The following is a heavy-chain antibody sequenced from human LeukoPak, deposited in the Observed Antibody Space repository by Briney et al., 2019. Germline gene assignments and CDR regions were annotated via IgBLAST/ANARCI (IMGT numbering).Heavy chain of an antibody. CDR2: ISGSGGST. Sequence: GGSLRLSCAASGFTFSSYAMSWVRQAPGKGLEWVSVISGSGGSTYYAGSVRGRFTISRDNSKNTLYLQMNSLRAEDTAVYYCATPLTGLHYWGQGTLVTVSS. CDR1: GFTFSSYA. D-gene: IGHD1-14*01. J-gene: IGHJ4*02. CDR3: ATPLTGLHY. V-gene: IGHV3-23*01.